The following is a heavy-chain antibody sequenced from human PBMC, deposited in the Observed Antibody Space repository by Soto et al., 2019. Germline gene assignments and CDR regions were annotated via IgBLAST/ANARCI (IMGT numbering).Heavy chain of an antibody. Sequence: GGALRLSCAASGFTVSSYAMSLVRQSPGKGLEWVSSISGSGINTYYADSLKGRFTISRDNSKNTLYLQMNSLRAGDTAVYYCAKRGGRVAANTAEYFQHWGQGTLVTVSS. CDR2: ISGSGINT. CDR1: GFTVSSYA. D-gene: IGHD6-19*01. J-gene: IGHJ1*01. V-gene: IGHV3-23*01. CDR3: AKRGGRVAANTAEYFQH.